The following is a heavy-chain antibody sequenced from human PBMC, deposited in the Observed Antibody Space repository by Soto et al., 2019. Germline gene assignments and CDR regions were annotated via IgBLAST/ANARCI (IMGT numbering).Heavy chain of an antibody. V-gene: IGHV3-23*01. CDR1: EFTFGPYP. Sequence: GGSRRLSVEASEFTFGPYPRAWVGQAPGKGLEWVSGISGSAVSTNHADSVKGRFIISRDNSKNMVYLQMNSLRAEDTAVYYCARAGQQLVGSYFDYWGQGTLVTAPQ. CDR3: ARAGQQLVGSYFDY. CDR2: ISGSAVST. J-gene: IGHJ4*02. D-gene: IGHD6-13*01.